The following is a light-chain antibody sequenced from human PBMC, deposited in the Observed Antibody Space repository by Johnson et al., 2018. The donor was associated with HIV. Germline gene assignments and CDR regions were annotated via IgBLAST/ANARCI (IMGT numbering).Light chain of an antibody. CDR3: GTWESCLSGCGV. CDR2: ENN. J-gene: IGLJ1*01. Sequence: QSVLTQPPSVSAAPGQKVTISCSGSSSNIGNNYVSWYQQLPGTAPKLLIYENNKRPSGIPDRFSGSKSGTSATLGITGLQTGDEADYYCGTWESCLSGCGVLGTGPKVTVL. CDR1: SSNIGNNY. V-gene: IGLV1-51*02.